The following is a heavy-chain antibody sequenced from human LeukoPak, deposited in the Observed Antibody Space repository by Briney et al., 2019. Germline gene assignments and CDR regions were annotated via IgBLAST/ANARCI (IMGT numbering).Heavy chain of an antibody. CDR2: ISTNGGST. V-gene: IGHV3-64*01. D-gene: IGHD3-10*01. CDR1: GFTFSEYS. Sequence: GGSLRLSCAASGFTFSEYSMHWVRQAPGKGLEYVSAISTNGGSTYYANSEKGRFTISRDDPKNTLDLQMGSLRPEDMAVYYCARGFRYYGSGIDYWGQGTLVTVSS. CDR3: ARGFRYYGSGIDY. J-gene: IGHJ4*02.